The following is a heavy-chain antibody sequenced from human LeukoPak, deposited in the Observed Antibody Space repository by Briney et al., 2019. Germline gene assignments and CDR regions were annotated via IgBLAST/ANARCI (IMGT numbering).Heavy chain of an antibody. D-gene: IGHD3-22*01. Sequence: ASVKVSCKASGYTFTNYYMHWVRQAPGQGLEWMGIINPSAGSTTYAQKFQGRVTMTRDTSTRTVYMELSSLRSEDTAGYSCARLYYDSSGYLDYWGQGTLVTVSS. CDR1: GYTFTNYY. V-gene: IGHV1-46*01. J-gene: IGHJ4*02. CDR3: ARLYYDSSGYLDY. CDR2: INPSAGST.